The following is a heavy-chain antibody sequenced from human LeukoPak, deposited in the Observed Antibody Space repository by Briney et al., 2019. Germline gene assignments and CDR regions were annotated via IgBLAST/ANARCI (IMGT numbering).Heavy chain of an antibody. CDR1: GYTFTSYD. J-gene: IGHJ4*02. CDR2: MNPNSGNT. D-gene: IGHD5-18*01. CDR3: ARVLDTAMVIVY. V-gene: IGHV1-8*01. Sequence: ASVKVSCKASGYTFTSYDINWVRQATGQGLEWMGWMNPNSGNTGYAQKFQGRVTVTRNTSISTAYMELSSLRSEDTAVYYCARVLDTAMVIVYWGQGTLVTVSS.